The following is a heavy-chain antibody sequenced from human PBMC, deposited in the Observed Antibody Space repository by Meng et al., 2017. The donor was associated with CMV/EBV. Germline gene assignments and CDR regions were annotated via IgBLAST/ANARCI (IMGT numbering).Heavy chain of an antibody. J-gene: IGHJ6*02. Sequence: ASVKVSCKASGYTFTSYDINWVRQATGQGLEWMGWMNPNSGNTGYAQKFQVRVTMTRNTSISTAYMELSSLRSEDTAVYYCARGVRYYDFWSGLANLQTTYGMDVWGQGTTVTVSS. CDR1: GYTFTSYD. CDR2: MNPNSGNT. D-gene: IGHD3-3*01. CDR3: ARGVRYYDFWSGLANLQTTYGMDV. V-gene: IGHV1-8*01.